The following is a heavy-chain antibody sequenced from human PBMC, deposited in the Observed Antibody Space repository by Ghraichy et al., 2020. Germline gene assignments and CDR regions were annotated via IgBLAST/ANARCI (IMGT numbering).Heavy chain of an antibody. J-gene: IGHJ3*02. V-gene: IGHV4-59*01. CDR2: IYYSGST. D-gene: IGHD3-10*01. CDR1: GGSISSYY. CDR3: ARERVRFGELSDFDI. Sequence: SETLSLTCTVSGGSISSYYWSWIRQPPGKGLEWIGYIYYSGSTNYNPSLKSRVTISVDTSKNQFSLKLSSVTAADTTVYYCARERVRFGELSDFDIWGQGTMVTVSS.